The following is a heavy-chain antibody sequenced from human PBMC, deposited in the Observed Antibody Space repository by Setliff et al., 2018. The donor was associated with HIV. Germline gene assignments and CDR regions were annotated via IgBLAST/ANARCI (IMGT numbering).Heavy chain of an antibody. D-gene: IGHD5-12*01. CDR2: ISNDGTRT. V-gene: IGHV3-74*01. CDR1: GFTLSSYW. Sequence: GGSLRLSCAASGFTLSSYWMHWVRQAPGKGLVWVSHISNDGTRTNYADSVKGRFSISRDNAKNTLYLQMNNLRAEDTAVYYCVTSPNIVSRWGQGTLVTVPQ. J-gene: IGHJ4*02. CDR3: VTSPNIVSR.